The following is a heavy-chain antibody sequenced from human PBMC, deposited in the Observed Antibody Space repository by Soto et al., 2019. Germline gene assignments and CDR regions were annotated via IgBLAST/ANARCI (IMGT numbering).Heavy chain of an antibody. CDR1: GGSINSGGYY. V-gene: IGHV4-31*03. CDR2: INYSGST. J-gene: IGHJ4*02. Sequence: SETLSLTCTVSGGSINSGGYYWSWIRQHPGKGLEWIGYINYSGSTNYNASLKSRVIISRDTSKNQLSLNLSSVTAADTAIYYCARNYYNSKVYGXWGQGPLVTV. D-gene: IGHD3-22*01. CDR3: ARNYYNSKVYGX.